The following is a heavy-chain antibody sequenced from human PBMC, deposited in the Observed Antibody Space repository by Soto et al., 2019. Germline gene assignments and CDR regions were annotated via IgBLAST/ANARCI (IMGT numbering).Heavy chain of an antibody. J-gene: IGHJ4*02. Sequence: QVQLVQSGAEVKKPGASVKVSCKVSGYTFTNFDIHWVRQAPGQGLEWMAWMSPDSANTGYGKDFQVRLTMTWNTSTSTAYMELSSLRPEDTAVYYCARGLNDYVWGSYRYAPDLDFWGQGTLVTVSS. CDR2: MSPDSANT. D-gene: IGHD3-16*02. CDR3: ARGLNDYVWGSYRYAPDLDF. CDR1: GYTFTNFD. V-gene: IGHV1-8*01.